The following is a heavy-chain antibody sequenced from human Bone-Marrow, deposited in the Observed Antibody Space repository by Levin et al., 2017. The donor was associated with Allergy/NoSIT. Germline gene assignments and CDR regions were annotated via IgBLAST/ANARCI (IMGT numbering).Heavy chain of an antibody. J-gene: IGHJ5*02. D-gene: IGHD3-10*01. CDR1: GYTFTGYY. CDR3: ARGLLLWFGESQGWFDP. Sequence: PAASVKVSCKASGYTFTGYYMHWVRQAPGQGLEWMGWINPNSGGTNYAQKFQGRVTMTRDTSISTAYMELSRLRSDDTAVYYCARGLLLWFGESQGWFDPWGQGTLVTVSS. V-gene: IGHV1-2*02. CDR2: INPNSGGT.